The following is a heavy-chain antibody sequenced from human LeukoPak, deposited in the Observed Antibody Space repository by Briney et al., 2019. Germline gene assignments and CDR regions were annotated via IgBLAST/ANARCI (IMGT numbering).Heavy chain of an antibody. Sequence: SQTLSLTCTVSGGSISSGGYYWSWIRQHPGRGLEWIGYIYYSGSTYYNPSLKSRATISVDTSKNQFSLKLSSVTAADTAVYYCARGPPLGCSGGSCPPPFDPWGQGTLVTVSS. J-gene: IGHJ5*02. V-gene: IGHV4-31*03. CDR2: IYYSGST. D-gene: IGHD2-15*01. CDR3: ARGPPLGCSGGSCPPPFDP. CDR1: GGSISSGGYY.